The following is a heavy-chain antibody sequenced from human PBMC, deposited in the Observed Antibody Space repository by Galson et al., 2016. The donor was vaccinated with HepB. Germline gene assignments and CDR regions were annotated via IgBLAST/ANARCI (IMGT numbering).Heavy chain of an antibody. CDR3: VAGYCSSSSCPGGLDY. Sequence: LRLSCAASGFTFSDYWMSWVRQAPGKGLEWVTNIKQDGSQKYYVDSVKGRFTISRDNAKNSLYLQMNSLRAEDTAVYYCVAGYCSSSSCPGGLDYWGQGTLFTVSS. V-gene: IGHV3-7*01. D-gene: IGHD2-2*03. J-gene: IGHJ4*02. CDR2: IKQDGSQK. CDR1: GFTFSDYW.